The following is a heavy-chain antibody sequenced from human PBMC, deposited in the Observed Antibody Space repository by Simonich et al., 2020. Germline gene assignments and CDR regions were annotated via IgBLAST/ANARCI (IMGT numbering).Heavy chain of an antibody. D-gene: IGHD2-15*01. V-gene: IGHV1-8*03. J-gene: IGHJ4*02. CDR1: GYTFTSYD. CDR3: ARGRGGMSRGYVDY. Sequence: QVQLVQSGAEVKKPGASVKVSCKASGYTFTSYDINWVRQATGQGLEWMGWMNPKSGNTGFAQKFQGRVTITRNTSIISSYMELSSLRSEDKAVYYCARGRGGMSRGYVDYWGQGTLVTVSS. CDR2: MNPKSGNT.